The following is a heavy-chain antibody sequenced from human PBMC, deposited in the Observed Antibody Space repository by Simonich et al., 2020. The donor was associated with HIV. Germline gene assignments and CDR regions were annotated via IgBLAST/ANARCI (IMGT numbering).Heavy chain of an antibody. Sequence: QVQLQPWGAGLLKPSETLSLTCAVNGGSFSGYYWSWFRQPPGKRLEWIGEINHSGSTNYNQSLKSRVIISVDTSKNQFSLKLNSVTAADTAVYYCASVSSSWIPPDYWGQGTPVTVSS. CDR2: INHSGST. D-gene: IGHD2-2*01. J-gene: IGHJ4*02. V-gene: IGHV4-34*01. CDR1: GGSFSGYY. CDR3: ASVSSSWIPPDY.